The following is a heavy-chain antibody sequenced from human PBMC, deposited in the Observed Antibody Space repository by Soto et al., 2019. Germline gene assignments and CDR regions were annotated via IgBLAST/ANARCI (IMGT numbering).Heavy chain of an antibody. J-gene: IGHJ4*02. CDR1: GFTFNNYA. CDR3: AKARLLAARLLLYFDY. Sequence: PGGSLRLSCAASGFTFNNYAMSWVRQAPGKGLEWVSGVGGRGVKTFYADSVKGRFTISRYNSKNTVYLEMNGLRAEDSATYYCAKARLLAARLLLYFDYWGQGTPLAVSS. CDR2: VGGRGVKT. V-gene: IGHV3-23*01. D-gene: IGHD6-6*01.